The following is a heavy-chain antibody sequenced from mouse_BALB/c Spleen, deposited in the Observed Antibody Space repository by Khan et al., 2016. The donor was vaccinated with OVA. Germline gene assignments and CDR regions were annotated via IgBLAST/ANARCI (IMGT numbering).Heavy chain of an antibody. CDR3: ARSGYLAWFAY. J-gene: IGHJ3*01. Sequence: EVQLQESGAELVRPGALVKLSCKASGFNIKDYYIHWVKQRPEQGLEWIGWIDPENGETVYDPKFQGKATITSDTSSNTAYLQLSSLTSKDTAVXYCARSGYLAWFAYWGQGTLVTVSA. V-gene: IGHV14-1*02. CDR1: GFNIKDYY. CDR2: IDPENGET.